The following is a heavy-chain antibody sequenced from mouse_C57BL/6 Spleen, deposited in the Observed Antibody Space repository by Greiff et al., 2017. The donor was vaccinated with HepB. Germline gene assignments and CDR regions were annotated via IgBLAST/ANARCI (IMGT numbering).Heavy chain of an antibody. D-gene: IGHD1-1*01. Sequence: VQLQQSGAELARPGASVKLSCKASGYTFTSYGISWVKQRTGQGLEWIGEIYPRSGNTYYNEKFKGKATLTADKSSSTAYMELRSLTSEDSAFYFCARSHYYYGSSYYFDYWGQGTTLTVSS. J-gene: IGHJ2*01. CDR3: ARSHYYYGSSYYFDY. CDR2: IYPRSGNT. V-gene: IGHV1-81*01. CDR1: GYTFTSYG.